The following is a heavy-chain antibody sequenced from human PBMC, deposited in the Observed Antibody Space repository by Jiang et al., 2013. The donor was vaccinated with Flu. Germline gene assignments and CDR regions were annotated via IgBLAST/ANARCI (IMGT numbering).Heavy chain of an antibody. D-gene: IGHD3-10*01. CDR1: GFTFSSYA. CDR3: AAARAHRLWFGDYGMDV. CDR2: ISGSGGST. J-gene: IGHJ6*02. Sequence: VQLVESGGGLVQPGGSLRLSCAASGFTFSSYAMSWVRQAPGKGLEWVSAISGSGGSTYYADSVKGRFTISRDNSKNTLYLQMNSLRAEDTAVYYCAAARAHRLWFGDYGMDVWGQGTTVTVSS. V-gene: IGHV3-23*04.